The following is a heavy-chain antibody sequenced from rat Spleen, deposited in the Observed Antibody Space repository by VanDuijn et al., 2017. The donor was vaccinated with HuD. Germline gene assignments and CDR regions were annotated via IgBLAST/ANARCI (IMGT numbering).Heavy chain of an antibody. J-gene: IGHJ2*01. CDR1: GFSLTNYG. V-gene: IGHV2-1*01. D-gene: IGHD1-11*01. CDR3: TRFDSGGSYFDH. Sequence: QVQLKESGPGLVQPSQTLSLTCTVSGFSLTNYGVSWVRQPPGKGLEWMGGIWGDGSTRDSSDLESRLSISRDTSKNQVFVKMNSLQSEDTAIYFCTRFDSGGSYFDHWGQGVMVTVSS. CDR2: IWGDGST.